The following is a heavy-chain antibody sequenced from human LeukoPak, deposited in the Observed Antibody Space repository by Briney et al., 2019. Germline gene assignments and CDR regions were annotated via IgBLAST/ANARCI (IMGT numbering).Heavy chain of an antibody. D-gene: IGHD3-10*01. CDR2: IYYSGST. CDR1: GGSISSGGYY. CDR3: ARVDYYGSGPADY. Sequence: SETLSLTCTVSGGSISSGGYYWSWIRQHPGKGLEWIGYIYYSGSTYYNPSLKSRDTISVDTSKNQFSLKLSSVTAADTAVYYCARVDYYGSGPADYWGQGTLVTVSS. J-gene: IGHJ4*02. V-gene: IGHV4-31*03.